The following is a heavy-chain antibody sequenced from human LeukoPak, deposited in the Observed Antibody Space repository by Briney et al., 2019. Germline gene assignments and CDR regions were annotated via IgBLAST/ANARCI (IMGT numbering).Heavy chain of an antibody. CDR1: GFTFSSYG. CDR3: ARDRVIVGATGGYFDY. V-gene: IGHV3-33*01. CDR2: IWYDGSNK. J-gene: IGHJ4*02. Sequence: GGSLRLSCAASGFTFSSYGMHWVRQAPGKGLEWVAVIWYDGSNKYYADSVKGRFTISRDNSKNTLYLQMNSLRAEDTAVYYCARDRVIVGATGGYFDYWGQGTLVTVSS. D-gene: IGHD1-26*01.